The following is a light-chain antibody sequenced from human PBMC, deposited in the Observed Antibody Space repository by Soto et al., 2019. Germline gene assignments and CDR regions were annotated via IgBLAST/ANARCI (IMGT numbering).Light chain of an antibody. V-gene: IGLV1-40*01. CDR3: QSYDSSLSGYVV. CDR2: GNS. Sequence: QSVLTQPPSVSGAPGQRVTLSCTGSSSNIGAGYDVHWYQQLPGTAPKLLIYGNSNRHSGVPDRFSGSKSGTSASLAITGLQAEDEADYYCQSYDSSLSGYVVFGGGTKVTVL. CDR1: SSNIGAGYD. J-gene: IGLJ2*01.